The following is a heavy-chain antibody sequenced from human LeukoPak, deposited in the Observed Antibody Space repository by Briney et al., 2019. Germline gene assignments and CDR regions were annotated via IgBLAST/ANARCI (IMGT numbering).Heavy chain of an antibody. J-gene: IGHJ4*02. D-gene: IGHD5-24*01. CDR1: GDSVSSNSAA. Sequence: SQTLSLTCAISGDSVSSNSAAWAWIRQSPSRGLEWLGSTYYRPKWYNEYAVSVKGRITVNPDTSKNRFSLQLNSVTPEDTAVYYCARQRDGLNYYDYWGQGTLVTVSS. V-gene: IGHV6-1*01. CDR3: ARQRDGLNYYDY. CDR2: TYYRPKWYN.